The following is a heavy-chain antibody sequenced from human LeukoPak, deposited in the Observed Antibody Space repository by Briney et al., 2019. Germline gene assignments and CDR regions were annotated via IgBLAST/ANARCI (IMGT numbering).Heavy chain of an antibody. Sequence: GGSLRLSCVGSGFTFSTYSMNWVRQAPGKGLEWVSYISSSSTTVYYADSVEGRFTISRDNAKNSLFLQMNSLRVEDTAVYYCARDRGWELLANAFDIWGQGTMVTVSS. V-gene: IGHV3-48*04. D-gene: IGHD1-26*01. J-gene: IGHJ3*02. CDR3: ARDRGWELLANAFDI. CDR2: ISSSSTTV. CDR1: GFTFSTYS.